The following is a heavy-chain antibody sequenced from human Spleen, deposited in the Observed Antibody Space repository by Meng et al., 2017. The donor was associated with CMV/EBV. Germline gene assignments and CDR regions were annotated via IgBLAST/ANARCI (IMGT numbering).Heavy chain of an antibody. Sequence: GESLKISCKGSGYSFTSYWIGWVRQMPGKGLEWMGVINPDDSDTTYSASFQGQVTISADESISTAYLQWSSLKASDTAIYYCARQSYPQFYFDYWGQGTLVTVSS. D-gene: IGHD3-16*02. J-gene: IGHJ4*02. CDR3: ARQSYPQFYFDY. CDR2: INPDDSDT. V-gene: IGHV5-51*01. CDR1: GYSFTSYW.